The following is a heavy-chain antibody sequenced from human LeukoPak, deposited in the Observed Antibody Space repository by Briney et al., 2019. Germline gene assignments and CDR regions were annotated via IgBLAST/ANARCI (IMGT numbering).Heavy chain of an antibody. CDR2: INSASNFI. J-gene: IGHJ4*02. CDR3: ARDSPYYFDSSGDYVSDY. V-gene: IGHV3-21*01. CDR1: GFTFSNYG. Sequence: PGGSLRLSCAASGFTFSNYGMNWVRQAPGKGLEWVSSINSASNFIYYADSVKGRFTISRDNAKNSLYLQMSSLKVEDTAVYYCARDSPYYFDSSGDYVSDYWGQGALVTVSS. D-gene: IGHD3-22*01.